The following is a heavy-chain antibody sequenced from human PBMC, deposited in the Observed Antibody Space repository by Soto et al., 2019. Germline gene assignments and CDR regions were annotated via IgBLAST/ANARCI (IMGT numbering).Heavy chain of an antibody. D-gene: IGHD2-15*01. CDR2: ISSTSSYI. V-gene: IGHV3-21*01. CDR1: GFTFSNYN. J-gene: IGHJ4*02. CDR3: ARSGYCSGSSCYSDY. Sequence: GGSLRLSCAASGFTFSNYNMHWVRQAPGKGLEWVSYISSTSSYIYYADPVKGRFTISRENAKNSLYMQMNSLSDEDTALYDGARSGYCSGSSCYSDYGGLGTLVTVSS.